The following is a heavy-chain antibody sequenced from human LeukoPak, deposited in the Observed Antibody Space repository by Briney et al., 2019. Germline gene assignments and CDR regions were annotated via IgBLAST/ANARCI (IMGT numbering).Heavy chain of an antibody. CDR3: ARDRAAPLFDY. V-gene: IGHV3-21*01. CDR2: ISSSSSYI. Sequence: GGSLRLSCAASGFTFSSYSMNWVRQAPGKGLEWVSSISSSSSYIYYADSVKGRSTISRDNAKNSLYLQMNSLRAEDTAVYYCARDRAAPLFDYWGQGTLVTVSS. CDR1: GFTFSSYS. J-gene: IGHJ4*02. D-gene: IGHD6-13*01.